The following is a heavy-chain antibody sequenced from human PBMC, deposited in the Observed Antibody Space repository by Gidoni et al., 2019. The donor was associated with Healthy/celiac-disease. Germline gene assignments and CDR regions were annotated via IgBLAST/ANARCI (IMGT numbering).Heavy chain of an antibody. J-gene: IGHJ4*02. CDR1: GFTFSSYA. Sequence: QVQLVESGGGVVQPGRSLRLSCAASGFTFSSYAMHWVRQAPGKGLEWVAVISYDGSNKYYADSVKGRFTISRDNSKNTLYLQMNSLRAEDTAVYYCARDGPDYGDYGGYFDYWGQGTLVTVSS. CDR3: ARDGPDYGDYGGYFDY. D-gene: IGHD4-17*01. CDR2: ISYDGSNK. V-gene: IGHV3-30*04.